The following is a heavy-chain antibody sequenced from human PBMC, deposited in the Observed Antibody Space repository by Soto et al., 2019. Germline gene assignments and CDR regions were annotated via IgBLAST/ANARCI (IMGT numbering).Heavy chain of an antibody. V-gene: IGHV3-30-3*01. CDR2: TSYDGSNN. CDR1: GFTFSSYA. D-gene: IGHD1-26*01. J-gene: IGHJ6*02. CDR3: ARVDIRSPNSYYLARHF. Sequence: LRLSCAASGFTFSSYAMHWVSQAPGKGLEWVAITSYDGSNNYYADSVKGRFTISRDNSKNALYVQMNSLRAEDTAVYYCARVDIRSPNSYYLARHFWGEGTTV.